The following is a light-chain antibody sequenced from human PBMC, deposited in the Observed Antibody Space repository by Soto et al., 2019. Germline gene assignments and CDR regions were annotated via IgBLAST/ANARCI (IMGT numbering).Light chain of an antibody. J-gene: IGKJ1*01. V-gene: IGKV1-5*01. Sequence: DIQMTQSASTLSSSVWDRFTITCRASQYIDNLLAWYQQKPGKAPKLLMFDASTLQSGVPSRFRGSGSGTDFTLTISSLQPEDVATYYCQKYNSAPWTFGQGTKVDIK. CDR2: DAS. CDR3: QKYNSAPWT. CDR1: QYIDNL.